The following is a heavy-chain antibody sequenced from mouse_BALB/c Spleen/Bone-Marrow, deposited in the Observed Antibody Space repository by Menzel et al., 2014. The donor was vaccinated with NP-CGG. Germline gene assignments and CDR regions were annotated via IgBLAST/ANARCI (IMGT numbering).Heavy chain of an antibody. J-gene: IGHJ2*01. V-gene: IGHV4-1*02. CDR3: ARPDYYGYLNY. Sequence: GVDFSRYWMSWVRQAPGKGLEWIGEINPDSRTINYTPSLKDKFIISRDNAKNTLYLRLNKVRSEDTALYYCARPDYYGYLNYWGQGTTLTVSS. CDR2: INPDSRTI. CDR1: GVDFSRYW. D-gene: IGHD1-1*01.